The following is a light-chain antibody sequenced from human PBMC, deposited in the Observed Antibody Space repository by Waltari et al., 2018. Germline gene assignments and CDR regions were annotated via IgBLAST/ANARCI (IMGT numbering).Light chain of an antibody. CDR3: QQSYSSWT. CDR2: AAS. Sequence: DIQMTQSPSSLSASVGDRVTITCRASQSISSNLNWYQQKPGKGPKVLIYAASSLQSGVPSRFSGSGSGTEFTLTISSLQPEDSAIYFCQQSYSSWTFGQGTKVEIK. J-gene: IGKJ1*01. CDR1: QSISSN. V-gene: IGKV1-39*01.